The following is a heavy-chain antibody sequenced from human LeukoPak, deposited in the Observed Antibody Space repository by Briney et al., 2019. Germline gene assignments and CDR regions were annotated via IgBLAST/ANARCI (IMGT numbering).Heavy chain of an antibody. V-gene: IGHV4-4*09. J-gene: IGHJ5*02. Sequence: PSETLSLTCTVSVGPISSYYWSWIRQPPGKELEWIGYIYTSGSTNYNPSLKSRVTISVDTSKNQFSLKLSSVTAADTAVYYCARQTLRYDWNLPFDPWGQGTLVTVSS. CDR1: VGPISSYY. CDR3: ARQTLRYDWNLPFDP. CDR2: IYTSGST. D-gene: IGHD1-7*01.